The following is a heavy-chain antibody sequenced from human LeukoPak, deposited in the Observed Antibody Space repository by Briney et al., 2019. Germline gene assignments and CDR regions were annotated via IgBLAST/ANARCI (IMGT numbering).Heavy chain of an antibody. CDR3: ARDLVCTGSWCSRAARADDYFDY. V-gene: IGHV3-7*01. Sequence: GGSLRLSCAASGFTFSHYWMSWVRQAPGKGLEWVANIKEDGSGISYVAPVKGRFTTSSDNAKNSLYLQTNSLSAEDTPVYYRARDLVCTGSWCSRAARADDYFDYWGQGTLVTVSS. D-gene: IGHD2-8*02. J-gene: IGHJ4*02. CDR1: GFTFSHYW. CDR2: IKEDGSGI.